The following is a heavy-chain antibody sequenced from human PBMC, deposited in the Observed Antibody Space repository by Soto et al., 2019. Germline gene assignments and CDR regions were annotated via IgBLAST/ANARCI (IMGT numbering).Heavy chain of an antibody. J-gene: IGHJ3*02. CDR2: INPSGGST. Sequence: GASVKVSCKASGYTFTSYYMHWVRQAPGQGLEWMGIINPSGGSTSYAQKFQGRVTMTRDTSTSTVYMELSSLRSEDTAVYYCASPTKVAGTWLGAFDIWGQGTMVTVSS. V-gene: IGHV1-46*01. CDR3: ASPTKVAGTWLGAFDI. D-gene: IGHD2-15*01. CDR1: GYTFTSYY.